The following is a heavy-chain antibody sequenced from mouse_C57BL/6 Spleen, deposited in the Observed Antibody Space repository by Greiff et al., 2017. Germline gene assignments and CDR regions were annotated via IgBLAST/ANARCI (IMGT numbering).Heavy chain of an antibody. Sequence: QVQLKQPGAELVKPGASVKVSCKASGYTFTSYWMHWVKQRPGQGLEWIGRIHPSDSDTNYNQKFKGKATLTVDKSSSTAYMQLSSLTSEDSAVYYCAMAYYSNYDFDYWCQGTTLTVSS. CDR2: IHPSDSDT. CDR1: GYTFTSYW. V-gene: IGHV1-74*01. J-gene: IGHJ2*01. D-gene: IGHD2-5*01. CDR3: AMAYYSNYDFDY.